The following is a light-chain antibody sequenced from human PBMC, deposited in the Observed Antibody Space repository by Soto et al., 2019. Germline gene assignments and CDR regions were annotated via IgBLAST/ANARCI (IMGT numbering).Light chain of an antibody. CDR3: SSHTSTSPYV. CDR1: SSDVGGYNY. V-gene: IGLV2-14*01. CDR2: EVS. Sequence: QSALTQPASVSGSLGQSITISCTGTSSDVGGYNYVSWYQQYSGKAPKFMIYEVSNRPSGVSNRFSGSKSGNTASLTISGLQAEDEADYYCSSHTSTSPYVFGTGTKLTVL. J-gene: IGLJ1*01.